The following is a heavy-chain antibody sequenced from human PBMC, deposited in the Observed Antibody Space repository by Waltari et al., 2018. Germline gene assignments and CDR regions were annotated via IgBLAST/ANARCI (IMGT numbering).Heavy chain of an antibody. CDR1: CASITDSYW. Sequence: QLPLQESGPGLVRPSGTLSLTCAVSCASITDSYWLSWVLQPPGKGRVRIGQVHGGGRTNIHPAFARGVIVPLDTSPNHCSLKLTPATAAGPAVYYCASDRGRGLYLDAWGQGTLVTVSP. V-gene: IGHV4-4*02. CDR3: ASDRGRGLYLDA. CDR2: VHGGGRT. J-gene: IGHJ4*02.